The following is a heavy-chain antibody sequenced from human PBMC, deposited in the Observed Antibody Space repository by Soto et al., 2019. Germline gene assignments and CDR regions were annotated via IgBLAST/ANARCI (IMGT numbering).Heavy chain of an antibody. CDR3: ARVGVISWCNDY. CDR2: ISSSSSGI. J-gene: IGHJ4*02. D-gene: IGHD2-8*01. V-gene: IGHV3-48*01. Sequence: EVQLVESGGGLVQPGGSLRLSCAASGFTFSSYSINRVRQAPGKGLEWVSYISSSSSGIYYADSVKGRFTISRDNAQNSVYLQMNSLRAEDTAVYYCARVGVISWCNDYWGQGSLVTVSS. CDR1: GFTFSSYS.